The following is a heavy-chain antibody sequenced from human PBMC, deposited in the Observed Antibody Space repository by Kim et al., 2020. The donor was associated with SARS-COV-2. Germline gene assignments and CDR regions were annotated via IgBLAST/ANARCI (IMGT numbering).Heavy chain of an antibody. J-gene: IGHJ6*02. CDR2: ISGSGGST. Sequence: GGSLRLSCAASGFTFSSYAMSWVRQAPGKGLEWVSAISGSGGSTYYADSVKGRFTISRDNSKNTLYLQMNSLRAEDTAVYYCAKPRTRIAPDRYGMDVWGQGTTVTVSS. CDR1: GFTFSSYA. D-gene: IGHD6-25*01. V-gene: IGHV3-23*01. CDR3: AKPRTRIAPDRYGMDV.